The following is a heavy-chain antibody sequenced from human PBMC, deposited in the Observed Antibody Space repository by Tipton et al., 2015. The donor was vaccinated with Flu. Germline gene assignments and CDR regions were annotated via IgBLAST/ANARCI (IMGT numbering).Heavy chain of an antibody. J-gene: IGHJ1*01. CDR3: ASYGSGRGYFQH. CDR1: GGSISSSDYY. CDR2: SYYSGST. D-gene: IGHD3-10*01. V-gene: IGHV4-39*07. Sequence: TLSLTCTVSGGSISSSDYYWGWIRQPPGKGLDWIGTSYYSGSTYYKPSLKSRVTISLDTSKNQFSLKLTSVTAADTAVYYCASYGSGRGYFQHWGQGTLVIVSS.